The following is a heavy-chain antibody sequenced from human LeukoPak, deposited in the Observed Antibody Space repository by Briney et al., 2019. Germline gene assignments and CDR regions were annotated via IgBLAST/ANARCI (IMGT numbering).Heavy chain of an antibody. J-gene: IGHJ3*02. CDR2: IYYSGST. V-gene: IGHV4-59*01. CDR3: AIGRAYYYGSGSSRGAFDI. Sequence: SETLSLTCTVSGGCISSYYWSWIRQPPGKGLEWIGYIYYSGSTNYNPSLKSRVTISVDTSKNQFSLKLSSVTAADTAVYYCAIGRAYYYGSGSSRGAFDIWGQGTMVTVSS. CDR1: GGCISSYY. D-gene: IGHD3-10*01.